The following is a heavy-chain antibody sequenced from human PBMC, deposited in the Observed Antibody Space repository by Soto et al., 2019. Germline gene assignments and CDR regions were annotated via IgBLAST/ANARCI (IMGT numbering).Heavy chain of an antibody. V-gene: IGHV4-34*01. D-gene: IGHD2-2*01. J-gene: IGHJ6*02. CDR2: INHSGST. Sequence: PSETLSLTCAVYGGSFSGHYWSWIRQPPGKGLEWIGGINHSGSTNYNPSLKSRVTISVDTSKNQFSLKLSSVTAADTAVYYCARGHIVVVPDGGDYYRMDVWGQGTTVTVSS. CDR1: GGSFSGHY. CDR3: ARGHIVVVPDGGDYYRMDV.